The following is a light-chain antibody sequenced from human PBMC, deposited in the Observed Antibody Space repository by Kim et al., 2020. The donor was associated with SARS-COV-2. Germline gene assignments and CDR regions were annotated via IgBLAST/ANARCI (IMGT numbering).Light chain of an antibody. CDR3: QQNFDYPYT. CDR1: EGIRNF. V-gene: IGKV1-8*01. J-gene: IGKJ2*01. Sequence: AIRVTQSPFSFSASTGERVTITCRASEGIRNFLAWYQQKPGKAPKLLVHAASTLQTGVPSRFSGSGSGTDFTLTISSLQSEDFATYYGQQNFDYPYTFGQGTKLEI. CDR2: AAS.